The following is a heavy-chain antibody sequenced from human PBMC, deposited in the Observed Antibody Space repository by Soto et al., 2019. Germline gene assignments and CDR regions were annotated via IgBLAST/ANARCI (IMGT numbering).Heavy chain of an antibody. V-gene: IGHV4-39*02. CDR3: ARYYGNAFDV. CDR2: IYYDGST. D-gene: IGHD3-10*01. Sequence: SETLSLTCSVSDGSITSSSYNWDWIRQPPGKGLEWIGTIYYDGSTSYNPSLKSQVTISVDTSKNHFALKVNSVTAADTAVYYCARYYGNAFDVWGRGTVVTVSS. J-gene: IGHJ3*01. CDR1: DGSITSSSYN.